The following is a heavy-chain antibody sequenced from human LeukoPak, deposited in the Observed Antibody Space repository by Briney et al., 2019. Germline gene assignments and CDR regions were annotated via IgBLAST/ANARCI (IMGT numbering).Heavy chain of an antibody. D-gene: IGHD2-2*01. V-gene: IGHV3-33*01. J-gene: IGHJ4*02. CDR2: IWYDGSNK. Sequence: GSLRPYCAAAGFSLSSYGMHLVRQAPCKGLVGEASIWYDGSNKYYADSVKGRFTISRDNAKNSLYLQMNSLRAEDTAVYYCARELDYCSSTSCYAGDFDYWGQGTLVTVSS. CDR3: ARELDYCSSTSCYAGDFDY. CDR1: GFSLSSYG.